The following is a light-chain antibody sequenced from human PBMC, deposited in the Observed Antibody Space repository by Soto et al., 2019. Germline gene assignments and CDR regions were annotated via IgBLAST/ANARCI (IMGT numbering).Light chain of an antibody. CDR3: QQYNSYAT. J-gene: IGKJ1*01. Sequence: DIQMTQSPSTLSASVGDRVTISCRASQSISVWLAWYQQKPGKAPKLLIYDASTLGSGVPSRFSGSGSGTEFTLTISSLQPDDFATYYCQQYNSYATFGQGTKVDIK. CDR2: DAS. CDR1: QSISVW. V-gene: IGKV1-5*01.